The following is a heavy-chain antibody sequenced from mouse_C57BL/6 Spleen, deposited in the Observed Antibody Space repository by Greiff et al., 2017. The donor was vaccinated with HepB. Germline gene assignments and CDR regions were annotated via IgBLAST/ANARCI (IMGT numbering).Heavy chain of an antibody. CDR3: ARHAMMVTTLYYYAMDY. D-gene: IGHD2-3*01. CDR1: GYTFTEYT. V-gene: IGHV1-62-2*01. Sequence: VKVVESGAELVKPGASVKLSCKASGYTFTEYTIHWVKQRSGQGLEWIGWFYPGSGSIKYNEKFKDKATLTADKSSSTVYMELSRLTSEDSAVYFCARHAMMVTTLYYYAMDYWGQGTSVTVSS. J-gene: IGHJ4*01. CDR2: FYPGSGSI.